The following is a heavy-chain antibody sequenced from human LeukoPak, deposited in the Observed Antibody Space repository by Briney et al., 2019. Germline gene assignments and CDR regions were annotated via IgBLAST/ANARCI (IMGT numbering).Heavy chain of an antibody. CDR2: ISYDGSNK. Sequence: GGSLRLSCAASGFTFSSYGMHWVRQAPGKGLEWVAVISYDGSNKYYADSVKGRFIISRDNAKNSLYLQMNSLRAEDTAVYYCARMYTGTYIGYWGQGTVVTVSS. J-gene: IGHJ4*02. CDR3: ARMYTGTYIGY. V-gene: IGHV3-30*03. CDR1: GFTFSSYG. D-gene: IGHD1-26*01.